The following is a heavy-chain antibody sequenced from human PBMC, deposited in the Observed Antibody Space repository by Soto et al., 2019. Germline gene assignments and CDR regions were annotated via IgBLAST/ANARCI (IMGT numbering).Heavy chain of an antibody. D-gene: IGHD5-18*01. CDR2: IWYDGSNK. J-gene: IGHJ6*02. CDR3: ARDSFLSETAMVPYYYYGMDV. CDR1: GFTFSSYG. V-gene: IGHV3-33*01. Sequence: GGSLRLACAASGFTFSSYGMHWVRQAPGKGLEWVAVIWYDGSNKYYADSVKGRFTISRDNSKNTLYLQMNSLRAEDTAVYYCARDSFLSETAMVPYYYYGMDVWGQATTVTVSS.